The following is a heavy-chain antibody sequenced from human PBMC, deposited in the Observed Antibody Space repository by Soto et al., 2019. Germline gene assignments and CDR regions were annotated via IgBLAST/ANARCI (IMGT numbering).Heavy chain of an antibody. CDR1: GDSFTGFW. D-gene: IGHD2-2*01. CDR2: SYPRDSDT. J-gene: IGHJ4*02. CDR3: AKDRNYPRYQFHY. Sequence: PGESLKISCKVSGDSFTGFWIGWVRQVPGKGLEWLGSSYPRDSDTRYSPSFQGQVTISADKSLSTAYLHMDSLRAEDTAVYYCAKDRNYPRYQFHYWGQGTLVTVSS. V-gene: IGHV5-51*01.